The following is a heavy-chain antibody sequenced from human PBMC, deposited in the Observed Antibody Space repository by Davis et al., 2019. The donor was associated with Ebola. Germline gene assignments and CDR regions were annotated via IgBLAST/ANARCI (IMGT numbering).Heavy chain of an antibody. CDR1: GYTFTSYG. Sequence: ASVKVSCKASGYTFTSYGISWVRQAPGQGLEWMGWISAYNGNTNYAQKFQGRVTITADKSTSTAYMELSSLRSEDTAVYYCARSDYYDKGGIDYWGQGTLVTVSS. J-gene: IGHJ4*02. D-gene: IGHD3-22*01. V-gene: IGHV1-18*04. CDR2: ISAYNGNT. CDR3: ARSDYYDKGGIDY.